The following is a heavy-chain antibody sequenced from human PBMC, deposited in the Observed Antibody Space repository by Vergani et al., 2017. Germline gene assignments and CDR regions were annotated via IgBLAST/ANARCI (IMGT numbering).Heavy chain of an antibody. J-gene: IGHJ6*03. Sequence: QVQLVESGGGVVQPGRSLRLSCAASGFSFSSFGFHWVRQAPGKGLEWVAFIWYDGSKEYYADSVKGRFTISRDNSKNTLYLQMNNLRAADTAVYYCARSGYCAHGVCYMTYYYYVDVWGKGTAVTVSS. CDR3: ARSGYCAHGVCYMTYYYYVDV. D-gene: IGHD2-8*01. CDR1: GFSFSSFG. CDR2: IWYDGSKE. V-gene: IGHV3-33*01.